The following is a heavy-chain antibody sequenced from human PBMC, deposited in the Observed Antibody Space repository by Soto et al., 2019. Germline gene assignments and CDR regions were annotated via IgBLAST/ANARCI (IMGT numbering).Heavy chain of an antibody. CDR3: AREESKDFQF. CDR2: TYYGSKWYN. Sequence: TLSLTCAISGDSVSSNIASWHWIRQSPSRGLEWLGRTYYGSKWYNEYAVSVKSRVTINADTSKNQFSLQMNSVTPEDTAVYYCAREESKDFQFWGLGILVTVSS. CDR1: GDSVSSNIAS. V-gene: IGHV6-1*01. J-gene: IGHJ1*01.